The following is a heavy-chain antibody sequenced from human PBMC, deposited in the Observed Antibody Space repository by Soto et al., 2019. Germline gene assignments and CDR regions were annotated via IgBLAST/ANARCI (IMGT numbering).Heavy chain of an antibody. CDR2: IYSGGST. Sequence: EVQLVESGGGLVQPGGSLRLSCAASGFTVSSNYMSWVRQAPGKGLEWVSVIYSGGSTYYADSVKGRFTISRDNSKNTLYLQMNSLRAEDTAVYYCARDGAVAGTTFDYWGQGTLVTVSS. V-gene: IGHV3-66*01. CDR3: ARDGAVAGTTFDY. CDR1: GFTVSSNY. D-gene: IGHD6-19*01. J-gene: IGHJ4*02.